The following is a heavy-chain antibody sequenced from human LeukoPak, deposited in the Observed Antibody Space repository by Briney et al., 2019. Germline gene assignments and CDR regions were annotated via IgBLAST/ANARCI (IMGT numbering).Heavy chain of an antibody. CDR3: ARGRGELIDY. CDR2: ISGDNGDT. Sequence: ASVKVSCKASGYTFTSYDINWVRQAPGQGLEWMGWISGDNGDTNYAQKLQGRVTMTTDTSTSTAYMELRSLRSDDTAIYYCARGRGELIDYWGQGTLVTVSS. V-gene: IGHV1-18*01. D-gene: IGHD1-7*01. CDR1: GYTFTSYD. J-gene: IGHJ4*02.